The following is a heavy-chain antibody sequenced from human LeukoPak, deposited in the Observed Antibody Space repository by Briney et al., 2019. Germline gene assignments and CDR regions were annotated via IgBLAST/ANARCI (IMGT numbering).Heavy chain of an antibody. CDR3: ARVVVVPAAPPHWFDP. V-gene: IGHV4-30-2*01. CDR2: IYHSGST. CDR1: GGSISRGGYS. Sequence: SETLSLTCAVSGGSISRGGYSWSWIRQPPGKGLEWIGYIYHSGSTYYNPSLKSRVTISVDRSKNQFSLKLSSVTAADTAVYYCARVVVVPAAPPHWFDPWGQGTLVTVSS. J-gene: IGHJ5*02. D-gene: IGHD2-2*01.